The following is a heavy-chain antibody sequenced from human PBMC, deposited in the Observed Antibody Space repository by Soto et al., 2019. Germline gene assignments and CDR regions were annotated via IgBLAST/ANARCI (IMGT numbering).Heavy chain of an antibody. J-gene: IGHJ6*02. CDR3: ARGETYLGV. D-gene: IGHD3-16*01. CDR1: RDTFNKYA. V-gene: IGHV1-69*01. CDR2: IIPIFSSR. Sequence: QVQLVQSGAEVKKPGSSVKVSCKTSRDTFNKYAFNWVRQAPGQGLEWMGGIIPIFSSRNYAEKFKGRVTITADDSTSTAYMELRSLRFDDTAVYYCARGETYLGVWGQGTTVTVSS.